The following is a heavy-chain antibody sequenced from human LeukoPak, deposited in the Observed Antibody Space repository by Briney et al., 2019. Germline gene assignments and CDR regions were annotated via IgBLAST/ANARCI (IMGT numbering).Heavy chain of an antibody. CDR2: IIPIFDTA. D-gene: IGHD3-10*01. Sequence: SVTVSCKASGGTFSSYAISWVRQAPGQGLEWMGGIIPIFDTANYVQKFQGRVTIIADKSTTTAYMELSSLRSEDTAVYYCARGIRGIMPDYFDYWGQGTLVTVSS. J-gene: IGHJ4*02. V-gene: IGHV1-69*06. CDR3: ARGIRGIMPDYFDY. CDR1: GGTFSSYA.